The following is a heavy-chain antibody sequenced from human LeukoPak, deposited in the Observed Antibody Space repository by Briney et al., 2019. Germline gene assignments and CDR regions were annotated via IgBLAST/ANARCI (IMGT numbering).Heavy chain of an antibody. D-gene: IGHD3-3*01. CDR2: IYYSGST. Sequence: SETLSLTCTVSGGSISSYYWGWIRQPPGKGLEWIGYIYYSGSTYYNPSLKSRVTISVDTSKNQFSLKLSSVTAADTAVYYCARDAGFGVVHYWGQGTLVTVSS. CDR3: ARDAGFGVVHY. CDR1: GGSISSYY. J-gene: IGHJ4*02. V-gene: IGHV4-59*12.